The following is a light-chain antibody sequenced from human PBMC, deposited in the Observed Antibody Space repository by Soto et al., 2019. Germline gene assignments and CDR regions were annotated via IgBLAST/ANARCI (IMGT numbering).Light chain of an antibody. Sequence: DIQLTQTPSTLSASVGDEVTITWRASQTISRRLAWYQQKPGKAPKLLIYAASSLQSGVPSRFSGSGSGTDFTLTISSLQPEDFATYYCQQSYSTLITFGQGTRLEIK. CDR2: AAS. J-gene: IGKJ5*01. CDR3: QQSYSTLIT. V-gene: IGKV1-39*01. CDR1: QTISRR.